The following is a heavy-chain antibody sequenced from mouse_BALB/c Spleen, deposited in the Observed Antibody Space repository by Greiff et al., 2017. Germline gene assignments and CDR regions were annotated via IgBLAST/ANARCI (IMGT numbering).Heavy chain of an antibody. CDR2: ISSGSSTI. V-gene: IGHV5-17*02. CDR1: GFTFSSFG. CDR3: ARDGYDEDFDY. D-gene: IGHD2-2*01. J-gene: IGHJ2*01. Sequence: EVQVVESGGGLVQPGGSRKLSCAASGFTFSSFGMHWVRQAPEKGLEWVAYISSGSSTIYYADTVKGRFTISRDNPKNTLFLQMTSLRSEDTAMYYCARDGYDEDFDYWGQGTTLTVSS.